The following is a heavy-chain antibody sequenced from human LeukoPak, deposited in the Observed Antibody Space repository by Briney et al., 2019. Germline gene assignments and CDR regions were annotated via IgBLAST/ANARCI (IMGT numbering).Heavy chain of an antibody. CDR1: KFNFSIHA. CDR2: VYPDGRSS. CDR3: VKVRASLYFDY. J-gene: IGHJ4*02. Sequence: PGGSLRLSCAASKFNFSIHAMHRVRQAPGGGLECVTIVYPDGRSSSYAESVKGRFTISRENSNNALYLEMNRLRAEDTAVYYRVKVRASLYFDYWGQGFLVTVSS. V-gene: IGHV3-33*06.